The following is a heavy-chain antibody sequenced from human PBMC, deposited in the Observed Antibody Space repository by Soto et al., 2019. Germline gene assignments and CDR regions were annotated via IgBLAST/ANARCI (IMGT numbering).Heavy chain of an antibody. D-gene: IGHD3-3*01. CDR2: IWYDGSNK. Sequence: PGGSLRLSCAASGFTFSSYGMHWVRQAPGKGLEWVAVIWYDGSNKYYADSVKGRFTISRDNSKNTLYLQMNSLRAEDTAVYYCARAHYDFWSGPSFLGFDYRGQGTLVTVSS. J-gene: IGHJ4*02. CDR3: ARAHYDFWSGPSFLGFDY. V-gene: IGHV3-33*01. CDR1: GFTFSSYG.